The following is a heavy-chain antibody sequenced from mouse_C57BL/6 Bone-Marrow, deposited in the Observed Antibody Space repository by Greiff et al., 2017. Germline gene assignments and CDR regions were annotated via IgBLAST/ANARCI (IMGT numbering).Heavy chain of an antibody. D-gene: IGHD1-1*01. CDR2: IDPENGDT. V-gene: IGHV14-4*01. Sequence: VQLQQSGAELVRPGASVKLSCTASGFNIKDDYMHWVKQRPEQGLEWIGWIDPENGDTEYASKFQGKATITADTSSNTAYLQLRSLTSYDTAVYYCTTGTTVVGGNYFDYWGQGTTLTVSS. J-gene: IGHJ2*01. CDR3: TTGTTVVGGNYFDY. CDR1: GFNIKDDY.